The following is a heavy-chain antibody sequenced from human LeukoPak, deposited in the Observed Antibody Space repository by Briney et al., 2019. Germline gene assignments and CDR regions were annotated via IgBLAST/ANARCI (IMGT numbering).Heavy chain of an antibody. Sequence: PGGSLRLSCATSGFTFNNNAMSWVRQAPGKGLEWVSAINSGGDATEYADSVKGRFTISRDNSKNTLYLQMNSLRPDDTAVYYCARCTASCYANAFDVWGQGTLLTVSS. CDR3: ARCTASCYANAFDV. J-gene: IGHJ3*01. CDR2: INSGGDAT. CDR1: GFTFNNNA. V-gene: IGHV3-23*01. D-gene: IGHD2-2*01.